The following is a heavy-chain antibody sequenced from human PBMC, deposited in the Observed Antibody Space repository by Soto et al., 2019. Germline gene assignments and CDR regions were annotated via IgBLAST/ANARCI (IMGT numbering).Heavy chain of an antibody. CDR3: AREAQDYSNNWFDP. CDR2: IYYCGST. D-gene: IGHD4-4*01. CDR1: GGSVSSGSYY. V-gene: IGHV4-61*01. Sequence: QVQLQQSGPGLVKPSETLSLTCTVSGGSVSSGSYYWSWIRQPPGKGLEWIGYIYYCGSTNYNPSLNTRVTITVQTSKNQCSLKASSTAAADTAVYCWAREAQDYSNNWFDPWGQGTPVTVSS. J-gene: IGHJ5*02.